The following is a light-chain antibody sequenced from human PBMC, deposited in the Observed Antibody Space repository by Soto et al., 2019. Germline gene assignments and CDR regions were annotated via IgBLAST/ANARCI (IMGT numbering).Light chain of an antibody. V-gene: IGKV1-5*03. CDR3: QQYNAYPWT. CDR1: QSISSW. Sequence: DIQMTQSPSTLSASVVERVTITCRASQSISSWLAWYQQKPGKAPNLLIYKASTLKSGVPSRFSGSGSGTEFTLTISSLQPEDFATYYCQQYNAYPWTFGQGTKVDIK. J-gene: IGKJ1*01. CDR2: KAS.